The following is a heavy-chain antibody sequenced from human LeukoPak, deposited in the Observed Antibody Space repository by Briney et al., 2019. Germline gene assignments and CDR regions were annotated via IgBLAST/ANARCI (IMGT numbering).Heavy chain of an antibody. Sequence: SQTLSLTCTVSGGSISSGDYYWSWIRQPPGKGLEWIGYIYYSGSTYYNPSLKSRVTISVDTSRNQFSLKLSSVTAADTAVYYCARAHTPVPFDYWGQGTLVTVSS. V-gene: IGHV4-30-4*01. CDR1: GGSISSGDYY. CDR3: ARAHTPVPFDY. J-gene: IGHJ4*02. D-gene: IGHD2-2*01. CDR2: IYYSGST.